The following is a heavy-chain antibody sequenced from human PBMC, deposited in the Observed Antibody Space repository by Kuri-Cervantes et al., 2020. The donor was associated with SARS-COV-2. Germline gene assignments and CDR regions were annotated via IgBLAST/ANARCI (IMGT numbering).Heavy chain of an antibody. Sequence: GESLKISCAASGLVFSSYAMTWARQAPGKGLEWVGRIKSKTDGGTTDYAAPVKGRFTISRDNSKNTLYLQMNSLRAEDTAVYYCASNYDFWSGPERSYGMDVWGQGTTVTVSS. CDR1: GLVFSSYA. V-gene: IGHV3-15*01. D-gene: IGHD3-3*01. CDR3: ASNYDFWSGPERSYGMDV. J-gene: IGHJ6*02. CDR2: IKSKTDGGTT.